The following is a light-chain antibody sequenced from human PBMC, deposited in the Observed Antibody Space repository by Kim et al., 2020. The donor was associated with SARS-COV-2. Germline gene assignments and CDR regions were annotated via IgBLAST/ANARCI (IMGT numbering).Light chain of an antibody. CDR2: EGS. Sequence: ITISCTGTSSDGGSYNLVSWYQQHPGKAPKLMIYEGSKRPSGVSNRFSGSKSGNTASLTISGLQAEDEADYYCCSYAGSSTFDWVFGGGTQLTVL. CDR3: CSYAGSSTFDWV. CDR1: SSDGGSYNL. J-gene: IGLJ3*02. V-gene: IGLV2-23*03.